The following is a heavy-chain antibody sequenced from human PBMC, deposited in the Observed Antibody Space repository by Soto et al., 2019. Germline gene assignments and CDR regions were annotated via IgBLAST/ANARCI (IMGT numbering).Heavy chain of an antibody. Sequence: QVLLVESGGGVVQPGRSLRISCAVSGFTFSSFGMHWVRQAPGKGLEWVAVISDDGSPKHYADSLKGGFTIPRDNSNNTLYLQMDSLGPEDTAVYYCAKDRWGDFGDLNLPGYWGQGTLVTVSS. V-gene: IGHV3-30*18. D-gene: IGHD4-17*01. CDR1: GFTFSSFG. CDR3: AKDRWGDFGDLNLPGY. J-gene: IGHJ4*02. CDR2: ISDDGSPK.